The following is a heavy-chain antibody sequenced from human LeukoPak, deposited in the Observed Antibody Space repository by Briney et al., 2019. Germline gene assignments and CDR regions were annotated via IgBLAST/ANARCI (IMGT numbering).Heavy chain of an antibody. J-gene: IGHJ3*02. CDR1: GGTFSSYA. Sequence: SVKVSCKASGGTFSSYAISWVRQAPGQGLEWMGRIIPILGIANYAQKLQGRVTMTTDTSTSTAYMELRSLRSDDTAVYYCARDRWELLTSPGAFDIWGQGTMVTVSS. CDR3: ARDRWELLTSPGAFDI. V-gene: IGHV1-69*04. CDR2: IIPILGIA. D-gene: IGHD1-26*01.